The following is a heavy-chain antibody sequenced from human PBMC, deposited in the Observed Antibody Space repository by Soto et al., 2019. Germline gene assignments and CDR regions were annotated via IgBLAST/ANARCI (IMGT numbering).Heavy chain of an antibody. D-gene: IGHD6-13*01. CDR3: ARGGSSWSAEYYEH. Sequence: ASVKVSCKASGYTFTNYGISWVRQAPGQGPGWMGWISGFNGNTKYARKVQGRVTLTTDTSATTAYMELRGLRSDDTAVYYCARGGSSWSAEYYEHWGQGTLVTVSS. V-gene: IGHV1-18*04. CDR1: GYTFTNYG. CDR2: ISGFNGNT. J-gene: IGHJ1*01.